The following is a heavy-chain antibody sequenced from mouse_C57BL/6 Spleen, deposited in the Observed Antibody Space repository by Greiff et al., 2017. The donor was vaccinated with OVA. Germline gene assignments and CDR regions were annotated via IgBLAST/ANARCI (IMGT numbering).Heavy chain of an antibody. J-gene: IGHJ3*01. Sequence: EVQGVESGGGLVQPKGSLKLSCAASGFTFNTYAMHWVRQAPGKGLEWVARIRSKSSNYATYYADSVKDRFTISRDDSQSMLYLQMNNLKTEDTAMYYCVREDGYSAWFAYWGQGTLVTVSA. D-gene: IGHD2-3*01. V-gene: IGHV10-3*01. CDR3: VREDGYSAWFAY. CDR2: IRSKSSNYAT. CDR1: GFTFNTYA.